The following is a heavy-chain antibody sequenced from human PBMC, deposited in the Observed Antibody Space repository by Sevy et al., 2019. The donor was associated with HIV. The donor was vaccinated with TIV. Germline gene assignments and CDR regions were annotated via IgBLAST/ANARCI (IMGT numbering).Heavy chain of an antibody. D-gene: IGHD5-12*01. V-gene: IGHV4-30-4*01. Sequence: SQTLSLTCTVSGGSISSGDYYWSWIRQPPGKGLEWIGYIYYSGSTYYNPSLKSRVTIPVDTSKNQFSLKLSSVTAADTAVYYCARRDSDGYNTYFDYWGQGTLVTVSS. CDR2: IYYSGST. CDR1: GGSISSGDYY. CDR3: ARRDSDGYNTYFDY. J-gene: IGHJ4*02.